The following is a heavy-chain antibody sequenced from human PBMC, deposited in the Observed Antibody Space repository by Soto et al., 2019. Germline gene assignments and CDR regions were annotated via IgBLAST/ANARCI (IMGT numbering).Heavy chain of an antibody. CDR1: GGTFSSYT. Sequence: QVQLVQSGAEVKKPGSSVKVSCKASGGTFSSYTISWVRQAPGQGLEWMGRIIPILGIANYAQKFQGRVTITXDKXTXKAYMELSSLRSEDTAVYYCARWNDRYSSGWHAFDIWGQGTMVTVSS. D-gene: IGHD6-19*01. V-gene: IGHV1-69*02. CDR2: IIPILGIA. J-gene: IGHJ3*02. CDR3: ARWNDRYSSGWHAFDI.